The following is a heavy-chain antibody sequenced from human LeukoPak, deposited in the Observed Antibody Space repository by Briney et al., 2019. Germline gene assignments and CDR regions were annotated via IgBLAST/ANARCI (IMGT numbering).Heavy chain of an antibody. CDR2: IKSKTDGGTT. J-gene: IGHJ4*02. CDR3: TTEWVTTVDY. D-gene: IGHD3-22*01. V-gene: IGHV3-15*01. Sequence: PGGSLRLSCATSAFIFNNAWMSWVRQAPGKGLEWVGRIKSKTDGGTTDYAAPVKGRFTISRDDSKNTLYLQMNSLKTEDTAVYYCTTEWVTTVDYWGQGTLVTVSS. CDR1: AFIFNNAW.